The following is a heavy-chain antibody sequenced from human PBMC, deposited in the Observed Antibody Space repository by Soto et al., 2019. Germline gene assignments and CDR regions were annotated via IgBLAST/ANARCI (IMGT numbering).Heavy chain of an antibody. CDR2: INPNSGGT. CDR3: ARDGAGRVQLWHYYYGMDV. CDR1: GYTFTGYY. D-gene: IGHD5-18*01. J-gene: IGHJ6*02. Sequence: QVQLVQSGAEVKKPGASVKVSCKASGYTFTGYYMHWVRQAPGQGLEWMGWINPNSGGTNYAQKFQGRVTMTRDTSISTAYMELSRLRSDDTAVYYCARDGAGRVQLWHYYYGMDVWGQGTTVTVSS. V-gene: IGHV1-2*02.